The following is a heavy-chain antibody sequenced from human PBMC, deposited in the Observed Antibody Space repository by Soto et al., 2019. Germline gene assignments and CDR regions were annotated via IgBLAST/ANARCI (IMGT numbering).Heavy chain of an antibody. V-gene: IGHV4-4*02. CDR1: GGSVSTINW. Sequence: QVQLQESGPGLVNPSGTLSLTCAISGGSVSTINWWSWVRQPPGKGLEWIGEIQHTDGSHYNPSLKSRVSISVDKSKNQISLQLTSVTAADTAVYYCARHGGFSFDYWGQGTLVTVSS. CDR2: IQHTDGS. CDR3: ARHGGFSFDY. D-gene: IGHD2-15*01. J-gene: IGHJ4*02.